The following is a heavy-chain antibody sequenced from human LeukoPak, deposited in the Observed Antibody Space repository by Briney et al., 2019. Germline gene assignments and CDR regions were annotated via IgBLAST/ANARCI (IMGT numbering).Heavy chain of an antibody. CDR3: AKDTSSSGSYFDY. CDR1: GFTFSSYA. V-gene: IGHV3-23*01. Sequence: GGSLRLSCVASGFTFSSYAISWVRQAPGKGLEWVSAISGRGGSTYYVDSVKGRFTISRDNSKNTLYLQMNSLRAEDTAVYYCAKDTSSSGSYFDYWGQGTLVTVSS. D-gene: IGHD3-10*01. J-gene: IGHJ4*02. CDR2: ISGRGGST.